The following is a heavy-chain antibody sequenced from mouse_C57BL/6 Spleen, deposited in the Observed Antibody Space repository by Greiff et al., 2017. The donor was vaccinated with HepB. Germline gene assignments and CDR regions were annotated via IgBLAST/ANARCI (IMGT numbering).Heavy chain of an antibody. CDR2: IDPSDSYT. CDR3: ARRGTTVVAPDY. J-gene: IGHJ2*01. CDR1: GYTFTSYW. V-gene: IGHV1-69*01. Sequence: QVQLQQPGAELVMPGASVKLSCKASGYTFTSYWMHWVKQRPGQGLEWIGEIDPSDSYTNYNQKFKGKSTLTVDKSSSTAYMQLSSLTSEDSAVYYCARRGTTVVAPDYWGQGTTRTVSS. D-gene: IGHD1-1*01.